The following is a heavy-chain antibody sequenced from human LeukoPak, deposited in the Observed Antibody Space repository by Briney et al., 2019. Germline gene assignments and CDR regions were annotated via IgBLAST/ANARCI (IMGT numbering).Heavy chain of an antibody. D-gene: IGHD2-2*01. V-gene: IGHV1-18*01. Sequence: GASVKVSCKASGYTFTSYGISWVRQAPGQGLEWMGWISAYNGNTDYAQKLQGRVTMTTDTSTSTAYMELRSLRSDDTAVYYCARTYCSSTSCYAGPWYFDLWGRGTLVTVSS. CDR2: ISAYNGNT. CDR3: ARTYCSSTSCYAGPWYFDL. CDR1: GYTFTSYG. J-gene: IGHJ2*01.